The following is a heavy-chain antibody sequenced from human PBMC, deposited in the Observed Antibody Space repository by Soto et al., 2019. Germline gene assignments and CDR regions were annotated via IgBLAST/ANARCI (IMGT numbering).Heavy chain of an antibody. Sequence: GASVKVSCKASGYSFTNNDVSWVRQATGQGLEWMGWMNPGSGDTGYAQKFQGRVTMTRDISIATPYMELSSLTSDDTAIYYCARMATFGSLNWFDPWGQGTLVTVSS. J-gene: IGHJ5*02. D-gene: IGHD3-10*01. V-gene: IGHV1-8*01. CDR1: GYSFTNND. CDR2: MNPGSGDT. CDR3: ARMATFGSLNWFDP.